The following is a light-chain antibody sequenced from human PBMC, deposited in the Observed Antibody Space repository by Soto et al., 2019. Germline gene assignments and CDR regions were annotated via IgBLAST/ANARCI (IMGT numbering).Light chain of an antibody. CDR1: QDITNY. J-gene: IGKJ4*01. V-gene: IGKV1-33*01. Sequence: DIQMTQSPSSLSASVGDRVTITCQASQDITNYLNWYQQKPGKAPKLLIYDASDLETGVPSRFSGSGSGTDFTFTISSLQPEDTAKYYCQQYDHLLTFGGGTKVDIK. CDR2: DAS. CDR3: QQYDHLLT.